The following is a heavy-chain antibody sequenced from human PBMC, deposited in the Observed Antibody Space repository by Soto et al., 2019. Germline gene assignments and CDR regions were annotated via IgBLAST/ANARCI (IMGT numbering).Heavy chain of an antibody. D-gene: IGHD6-19*01. V-gene: IGHV3-23*01. CDR3: AKSGGWYLPDY. Sequence: EVQLLESGGGLVQPGGSLRLSCAASGFTFSNYAMAWVRQAPGKGLEWVSGISGSGDSTYYADSVKGRFTFSRDNSKNTLYLQMNSLRAEDTAVYYCAKSGGWYLPDYWGQGSLVTVAS. CDR2: ISGSGDST. CDR1: GFTFSNYA. J-gene: IGHJ4*02.